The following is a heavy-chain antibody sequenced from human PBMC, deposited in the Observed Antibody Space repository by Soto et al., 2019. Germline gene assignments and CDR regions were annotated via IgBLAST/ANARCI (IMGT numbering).Heavy chain of an antibody. Sequence: QVQLVQSGAEVKKPGASVKVSCKASGYTFTSYDINWVRQATGQGLEWMGWMNPNSGNTGCAQKFQGRVTMTRNTSISTAYMELSSLRSEDTAVYYCARGNYYGSGSIGDFDYWGQGTLVTVSS. CDR2: MNPNSGNT. CDR3: ARGNYYGSGSIGDFDY. D-gene: IGHD3-10*01. V-gene: IGHV1-8*01. J-gene: IGHJ4*02. CDR1: GYTFTSYD.